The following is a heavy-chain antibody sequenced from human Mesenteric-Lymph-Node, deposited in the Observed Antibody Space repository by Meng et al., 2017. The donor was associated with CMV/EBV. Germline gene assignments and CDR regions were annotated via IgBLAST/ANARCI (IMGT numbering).Heavy chain of an antibody. V-gene: IGHV1-8*02. CDR3: ARSVKWNPLDF. Sequence: ASVKVSCKASGYTFTTYNITWVRQATRQGLEWMGRVNPNSGKSGYAQKFQDRVIMTTNTSINTPYMELSSLRSEDTAVYYCARSVKWNPLDFWGQGTLVTVSS. CDR2: VNPNSGKS. J-gene: IGHJ4*02. CDR1: GYTFTTYN. D-gene: IGHD1-26*01.